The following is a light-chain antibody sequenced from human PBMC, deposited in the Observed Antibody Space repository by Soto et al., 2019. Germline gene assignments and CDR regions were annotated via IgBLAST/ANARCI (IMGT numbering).Light chain of an antibody. CDR3: QQTRSFPLT. CDR2: SAS. V-gene: IGKV1-12*01. CDR1: QAITSW. Sequence: DIHVTQSPSSVSTSVGDRVTITCRASQAITSWLAWYQQKPGRAPKLLIYSASSLQSGAPSRFTGSGSGTDLTLTSTSLQTDDAAVYYCQQTRSFPLTFGEGTKVEI. J-gene: IGKJ4*01.